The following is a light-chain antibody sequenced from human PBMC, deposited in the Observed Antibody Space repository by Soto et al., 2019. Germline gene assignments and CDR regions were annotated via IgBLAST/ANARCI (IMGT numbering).Light chain of an antibody. Sequence: QSVLTQPPSTSGTPGQRVTISCSGSSSNIGSNTVNWYQHLPGTAPKLLIYSNNQRPSGVPERFSGSKSGTSASLAVSGLQSEDEADYYCCSYAGSSTLDFGTGTKVTVL. CDR2: SNN. V-gene: IGLV1-44*01. CDR3: CSYAGSSTLD. J-gene: IGLJ1*01. CDR1: SSNIGSNT.